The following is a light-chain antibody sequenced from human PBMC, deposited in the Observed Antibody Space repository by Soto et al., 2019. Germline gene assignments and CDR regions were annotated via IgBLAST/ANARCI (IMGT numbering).Light chain of an antibody. J-gene: IGKJ3*01. CDR1: QSLLHSNGYNS. V-gene: IGKV2-28*01. Sequence: DIVMTQSPLSLPVTPGEPASISCRSSQSLLHSNGYNSLDWYLQKPGQSPQLLISLGSNRASGVPDRFSGSGSGTDFTLKISRVEAEDVGVYYCMQALQTPITFGPGTKVDIK. CDR2: LGS. CDR3: MQALQTPIT.